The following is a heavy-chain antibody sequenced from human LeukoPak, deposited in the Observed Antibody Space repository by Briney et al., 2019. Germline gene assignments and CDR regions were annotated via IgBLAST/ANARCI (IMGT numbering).Heavy chain of an antibody. CDR3: AIHCSGGSCYSGYFDY. CDR2: IYPGDSDT. J-gene: IGHJ4*02. D-gene: IGHD2-15*01. Sequence: GGSLEISCKGSGYSFTSYWIGWVRQMPGKGLEWMGIIYPGDSDTRYSPSFQGQDTISADKSISTAYLQWSSLKASDTAMYYCAIHCSGGSCYSGYFDYWGQGTLVTVSS. V-gene: IGHV5-51*01. CDR1: GYSFTSYW.